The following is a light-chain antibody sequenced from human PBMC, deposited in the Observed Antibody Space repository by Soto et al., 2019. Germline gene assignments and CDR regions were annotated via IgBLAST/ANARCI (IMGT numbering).Light chain of an antibody. CDR1: QSVSSNY. J-gene: IGKJ2*01. V-gene: IGKV3-20*01. CDR3: QQYGSSPPYI. CDR2: GAS. Sequence: EIVLTQSPGTLSLSPGERVTLSCRASQSVSSNYLAWYQQKPGQAPRLLIYGASSRATGIPDRFSGSGSGTDFTLTISRLEPEDFAVYYCQQYGSSPPYIFGPGTKVEIK.